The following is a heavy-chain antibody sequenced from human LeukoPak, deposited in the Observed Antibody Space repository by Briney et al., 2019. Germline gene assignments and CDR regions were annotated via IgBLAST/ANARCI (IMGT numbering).Heavy chain of an antibody. CDR2: IYSGGST. CDR1: GFTVSSNS. V-gene: IGHV3-66*01. CDR3: ARDMSWSLGC. D-gene: IGHD7-27*01. Sequence: GGSLRLSCAASGFTVSSNSMSWVRQAPGKGLEWVSVIYSGGSTYYADSVKGRFTISRDNSKNTLYLQMNSLRAEDTAVYYCARDMSWSLGCWGQGTLVTVSS. J-gene: IGHJ4*02.